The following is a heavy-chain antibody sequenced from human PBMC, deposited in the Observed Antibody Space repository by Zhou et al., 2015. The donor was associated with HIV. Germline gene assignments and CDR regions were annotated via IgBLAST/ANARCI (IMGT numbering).Heavy chain of an antibody. J-gene: IGHJ6*02. Sequence: QVQLLQSGAEVKKPDSSVRVSCKGSGDTFSSYSISWVRQAPGQGLEWMGRIIPLFGTPEYAQKFQGRVTITADKSTSTAYMELSSLRSEDTAVYYCARDKREMATISYYYYGMDVWGQGTTVTVSS. CDR3: ARDKREMATISYYYYGMDV. V-gene: IGHV1-69*06. CDR1: GDTFSSYS. CDR2: IIPLFGTP. D-gene: IGHD5-24*01.